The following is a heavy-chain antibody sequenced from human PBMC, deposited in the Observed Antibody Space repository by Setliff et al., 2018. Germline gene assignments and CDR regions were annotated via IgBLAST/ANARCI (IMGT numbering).Heavy chain of an antibody. CDR2: ITPNSGGT. CDR1: GYTFTGYS. CDR3: ARVGVPSGYWYYLDY. J-gene: IGHJ4*02. D-gene: IGHD3-22*01. Sequence: ASVKVSCKASGYTFTGYSIHWVRQAPGQGLEWVGWITPNSGGTNYAQKFKGRVTMTRDTSITTVHMELRRLTSDDTAIYYCARVGVPSGYWYYLDYWGQGTQVTVSS. V-gene: IGHV1-2*02.